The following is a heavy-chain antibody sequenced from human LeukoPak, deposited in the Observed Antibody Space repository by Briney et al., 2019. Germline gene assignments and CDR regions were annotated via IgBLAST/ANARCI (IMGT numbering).Heavy chain of an antibody. CDR2: ISSSSSTI. CDR3: ARAASGYSSGGYFDL. J-gene: IGHJ2*01. CDR1: GFTFSSYS. Sequence: GGSLRLSCAASGFTFSSYSMNWVRQAPGKGLEWVSYISSSSSTIYYADSVKGRFTISRDNAETSLYLQMNSLRAEDTAVYCCARAASGYSSGGYFDLWGRGTLVTVSS. V-gene: IGHV3-48*04. D-gene: IGHD6-19*01.